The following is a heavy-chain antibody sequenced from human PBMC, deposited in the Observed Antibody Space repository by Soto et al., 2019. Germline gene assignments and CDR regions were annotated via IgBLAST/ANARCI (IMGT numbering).Heavy chain of an antibody. CDR3: ARDLPDYDFWSGSHWNY. J-gene: IGHJ4*02. D-gene: IGHD3-3*01. CDR2: IYDSGNT. Sequence: SETLSLTCTVSGGSISSSGYYWSWIRQHPGKGLEWIGYIYDSGNTYYNPSLKSRVTISVDTSKNQFSLKLSSVTAADTAVYYCARDLPDYDFWSGSHWNYWGQGTLVTVSS. V-gene: IGHV4-31*03. CDR1: GGSISSSGYY.